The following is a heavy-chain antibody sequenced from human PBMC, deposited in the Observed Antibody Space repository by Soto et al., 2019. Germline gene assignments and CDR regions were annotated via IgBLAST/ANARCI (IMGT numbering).Heavy chain of an antibody. CDR1: GFTVSNNY. CDR2: IYSGGYT. J-gene: IGHJ4*02. V-gene: IGHV3-53*01. Sequence: EVQLVESGGGLIQPGGSLRLSCAVSGFTVSNNYMSWVRQAPGKGLEGVSVIYSGGYTAYGDSVKGRFTISRDNSKNTIYIKMKSRRAGDTAVFSCARPGGGGGYWGQGTLVTVSS. CDR3: ARPGGGGGY. D-gene: IGHD3-10*01.